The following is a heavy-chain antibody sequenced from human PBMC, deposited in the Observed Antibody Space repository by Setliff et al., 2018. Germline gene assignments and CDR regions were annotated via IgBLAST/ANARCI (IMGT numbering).Heavy chain of an antibody. J-gene: IGHJ6*03. CDR2: IYTSWSN. CDR1: DDSISSRHYY. CDR3: ARMSGFQYMDV. V-gene: IGHV4-61*09. D-gene: IGHD3-3*01. Sequence: SETLSLTCTVSDDSISSRHYYWSWIRQPAGKGLEWLGQIYTSWSNNYNPSLKGRATLSIDASKRQFSLKLTSVTAADKAVYYCARMSGFQYMDVWGKGTTVTVS.